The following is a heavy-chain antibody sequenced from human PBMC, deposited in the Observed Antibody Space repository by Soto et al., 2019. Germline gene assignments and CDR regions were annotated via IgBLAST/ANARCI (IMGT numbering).Heavy chain of an antibody. CDR3: AAVVEYSSVDPLTTHPTPGSAAGN. J-gene: IGHJ4*02. CDR1: GGSFSGYY. V-gene: IGHV4-34*01. D-gene: IGHD6-6*01. CDR2: INHSGST. Sequence: QVQLQQWGAGLLKPSETLSLTCAVYGGSFSGYYWSWIRQPPGKGLEWIGEINHSGSTNYNPSLKSRVTISVDTSKNQFSLKLSSVTAADTAVYYCAAVVEYSSVDPLTTHPTPGSAAGNWGQGTLVTVSS.